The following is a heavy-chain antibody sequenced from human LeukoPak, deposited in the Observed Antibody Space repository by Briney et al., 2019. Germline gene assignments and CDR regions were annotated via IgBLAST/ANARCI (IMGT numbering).Heavy chain of an antibody. Sequence: PSETLSLTCTVSGYSISTGYYWGWIRQPPGKGLQWIGSIYRTGSTYYNPSLKSRVTISVLTSKNRFSLKLSSVTAADTAVYYCATLTGGDDAFDIWGQGTMVTVSS. V-gene: IGHV4-38-2*02. J-gene: IGHJ3*02. CDR2: IYRTGST. CDR3: ATLTGGDDAFDI. D-gene: IGHD4-23*01. CDR1: GYSISTGYY.